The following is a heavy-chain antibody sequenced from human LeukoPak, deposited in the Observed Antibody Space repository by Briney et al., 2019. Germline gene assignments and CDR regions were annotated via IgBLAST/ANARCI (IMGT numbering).Heavy chain of an antibody. D-gene: IGHD3-22*01. J-gene: IGHJ4*02. Sequence: GGSLRLSCAASGFTFSTYAMTWVRQAPGKGLEWVSGISGSGSSTYYAGSVKGRFTISRDNAKSTLYLQMNSLRAEDTAEYYCARANDNDGSSGYSHDYWGQGTLVTVSS. CDR3: ARANDNDGSSGYSHDY. CDR2: ISGSGSST. V-gene: IGHV3-23*01. CDR1: GFTFSTYA.